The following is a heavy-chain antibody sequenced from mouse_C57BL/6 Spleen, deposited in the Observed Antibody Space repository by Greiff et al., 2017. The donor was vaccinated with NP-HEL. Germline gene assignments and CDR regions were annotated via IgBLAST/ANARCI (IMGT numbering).Heavy chain of an antibody. CDR3: ASELDWYFDV. V-gene: IGHV1-55*01. CDR2: IYPGSGST. Sequence: QVQLQQPGAELVKPGASVKMSCKASGYTFTSYWITWVKQRPGQGLEWIGDIYPGSGSTNYNEKFKSKATLTVDTSSRTAYMQLSSLTSEDSAVYYCASELDWYFDVWGTGTTVTVSS. D-gene: IGHD4-1*01. J-gene: IGHJ1*03. CDR1: GYTFTSYW.